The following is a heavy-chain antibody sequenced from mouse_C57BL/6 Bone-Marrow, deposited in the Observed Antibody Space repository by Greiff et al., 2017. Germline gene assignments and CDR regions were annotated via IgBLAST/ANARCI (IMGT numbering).Heavy chain of an antibody. D-gene: IGHD1-1*01. V-gene: IGHV1-64*01. CDR2: IHPNSGST. Sequence: QVQLQQPGAELVKPGASVKLSCKASGYTFTSYWMHWVKQRPGQGLEWIGMIHPNSGSTNYNEKFKSKATLTVDKSSSTAYMQLSSLKSEDSAVYCCARKLTTVVAEAMDYWGQGTSVTVSS. CDR3: ARKLTTVVAEAMDY. CDR1: GYTFTSYW. J-gene: IGHJ4*01.